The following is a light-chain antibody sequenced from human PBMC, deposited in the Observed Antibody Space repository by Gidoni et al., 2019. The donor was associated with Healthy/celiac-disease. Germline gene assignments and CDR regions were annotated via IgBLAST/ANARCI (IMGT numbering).Light chain of an antibody. CDR2: DAS. Sequence: ESVLTQSSATLSLSPGERATLSCRASQRVSSYLAWYQQKPGQAPRLLIYDASNRATGIPARFSGSGSGTDFTLTISSLEPEDFAVYYCQQRSNWPPRYTFGQGTKLEIK. J-gene: IGKJ2*01. CDR3: QQRSNWPPRYT. V-gene: IGKV3-11*01. CDR1: QRVSSY.